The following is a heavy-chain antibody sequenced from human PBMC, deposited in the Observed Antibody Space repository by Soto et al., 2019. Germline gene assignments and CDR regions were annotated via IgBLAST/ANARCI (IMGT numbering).Heavy chain of an antibody. V-gene: IGHV4-31*03. J-gene: IGHJ4*02. CDR1: GGSISSGGYY. D-gene: IGHD3-3*01. CDR2: IYYSGST. CDR3: ASSLRGFLSFDY. Sequence: SETLSLTCTVSGGSISSGGYYWSWIRQHPGKGLEWIGYIYYSGSTYYNPSLKSRVTISVDTSKNQFSLKLSSVTAADTAVYYCASSLRGFLSFDYWGQGTRVTVPP.